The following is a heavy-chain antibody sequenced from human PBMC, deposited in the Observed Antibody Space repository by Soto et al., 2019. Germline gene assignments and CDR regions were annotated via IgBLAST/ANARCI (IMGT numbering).Heavy chain of an antibody. V-gene: IGHV4-38-2*02. D-gene: IGHD6-19*01. CDR1: GYSISSGSY. Sequence: SETLSLTCTVSGYSISSGSYWGWIRQPPGKGPEWIASIYHGGTTFYNPSLKSRITISVDTSDNQFSLNLRSVTAAETAVYYCARAHVMVVPGSTFDYWGHGTLVPVSS. CDR2: IYHGGTT. CDR3: ARAHVMVVPGSTFDY. J-gene: IGHJ4*01.